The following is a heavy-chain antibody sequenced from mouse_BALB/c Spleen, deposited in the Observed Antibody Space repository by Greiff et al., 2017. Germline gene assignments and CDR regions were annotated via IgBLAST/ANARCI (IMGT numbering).Heavy chain of an antibody. Sequence: QVQLQQSGPELVKPGASVKISCKASGYAFSSSWMNWVKQRPGQGLEWIGRIYPGDGDTNYNGKFKGKATLTADKSSSTAYMQLSSLTSVDSAVYFCAREELGTYWGQGTLVTVSA. J-gene: IGHJ3*01. CDR3: AREELGTY. CDR2: IYPGDGDT. D-gene: IGHD4-1*01. V-gene: IGHV1-82*01. CDR1: GYAFSSSW.